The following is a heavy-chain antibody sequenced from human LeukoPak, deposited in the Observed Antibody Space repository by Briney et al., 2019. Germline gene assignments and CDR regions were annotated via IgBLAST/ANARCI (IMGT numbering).Heavy chain of an antibody. D-gene: IGHD5-12*01. V-gene: IGHV3-30*04. CDR2: ISYDGSNK. J-gene: IGHJ4*02. Sequence: GSLRLSCAASGFTFSNYAMHWVRQAPGKGLEWVAVISYDGSNKYYADSVKGRFTISRDNSKNTLYLQMNSLRAEDTAVYYCAREVYSGYHFDYWGQGTLVTVSS. CDR1: GFTFSNYA. CDR3: AREVYSGYHFDY.